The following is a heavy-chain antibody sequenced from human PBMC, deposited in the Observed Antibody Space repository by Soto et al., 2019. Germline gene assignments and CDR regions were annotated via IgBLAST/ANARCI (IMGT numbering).Heavy chain of an antibody. Sequence: QVQLVQSGAEVKKPGSSVKVSCKASGGTFSSYAISWVRQAPGQGLEWKGGIIPIFGTANYAQKFQGRVTITADESTSTAYMELSSLRSEDTAVYYCARGTESSYGAANWFDPWGQGTLVTVSS. CDR2: IIPIFGTA. J-gene: IGHJ5*02. CDR1: GGTFSSYA. CDR3: ARGTESSYGAANWFDP. V-gene: IGHV1-69*01. D-gene: IGHD5-18*01.